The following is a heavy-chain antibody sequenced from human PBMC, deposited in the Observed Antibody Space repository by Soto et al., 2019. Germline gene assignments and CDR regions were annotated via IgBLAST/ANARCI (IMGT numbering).Heavy chain of an antibody. CDR2: IFYSGST. CDR1: SGSISSTIYS. D-gene: IGHD2-15*01. V-gene: IGHV4-39*01. J-gene: IGHJ5*02. Sequence: QLQLQESGPGLVKPSETLSLPCTVSSGSISSTIYSWDWIRQPPGKGLEWIGSIFYSGSTYYNPSLKSRVTISVDTAKTEFSLTRTSVTAAYPAVYYCARQCRGVPCHGFVPWGQGTLVTVSS. CDR3: ARQCRGVPCHGFVP.